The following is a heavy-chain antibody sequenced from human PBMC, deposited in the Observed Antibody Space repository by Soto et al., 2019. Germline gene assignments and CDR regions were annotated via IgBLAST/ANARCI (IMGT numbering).Heavy chain of an antibody. CDR2: IYYSGST. CDR3: ASHLGSDFWSGYFDY. V-gene: IGHV4-59*08. Sequence: SETLSLTCTVSGGSISSYYWSWIRQPPGKGLEWIGYIYYSGSTNYNPSLKSRVTISVDTSKNQFSLKLSSVTAADTAVYYCASHLGSDFWSGYFDYWGQGTLVTVSS. CDR1: GGSISSYY. D-gene: IGHD3-3*01. J-gene: IGHJ4*02.